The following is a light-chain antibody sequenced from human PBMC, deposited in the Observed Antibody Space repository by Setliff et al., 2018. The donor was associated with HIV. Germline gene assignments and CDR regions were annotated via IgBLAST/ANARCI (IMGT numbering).Light chain of an antibody. CDR3: TSYTTTSTVI. V-gene: IGLV2-14*03. CDR2: EVS. CDR1: SSDVGGYNY. Sequence: SVLTQPASVSGSPGQSITISCTGTSSDVGGYNYVSWYQQHPGNAPKVLIYEVSDRPSGVSNRFSGSKSGNTASLTISGLRAEDEADYYCTSYTTTSTVIFGGGTKVTVL. J-gene: IGLJ2*01.